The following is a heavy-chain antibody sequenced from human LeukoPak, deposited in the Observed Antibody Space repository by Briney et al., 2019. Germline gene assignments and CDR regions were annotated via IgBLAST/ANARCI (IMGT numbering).Heavy chain of an antibody. D-gene: IGHD3-16*02. CDR3: ATLRLGELSTNWFDP. CDR2: IYPGDSDT. CDR1: GYSFTSYW. Sequence: GESLKISCKGSGYSFTSYWIGWVRQMPGKGLGWMGIIYPGDSDTRYSPSFQGQVTISADKSISTAYLQWSSLKASDTGMYYCATLRLGELSTNWFDPWGQGTLVTVSS. V-gene: IGHV5-51*01. J-gene: IGHJ5*02.